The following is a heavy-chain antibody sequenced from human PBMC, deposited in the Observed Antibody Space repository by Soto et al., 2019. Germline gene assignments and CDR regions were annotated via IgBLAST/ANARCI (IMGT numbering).Heavy chain of an antibody. CDR1: GDSVSSNSAA. V-gene: IGHV6-1*01. CDR3: ARVETAGIAAAGSPDYYYYYGTDV. J-gene: IGHJ6*02. Sequence: SQTLSLTCAISGDSVSSNSAAWNWIRQSPSRGLEWLGRTYYRSKWYNDYAVSVKSRITINPDTSKNQFSLQLNSVTPEDTAVYYCARVETAGIAAAGSPDYYYYYGTDVWGQGTTVTVSS. D-gene: IGHD6-13*01. CDR2: TYYRSKWYN.